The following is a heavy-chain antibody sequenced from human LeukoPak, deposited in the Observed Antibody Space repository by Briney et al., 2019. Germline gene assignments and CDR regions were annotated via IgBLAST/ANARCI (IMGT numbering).Heavy chain of an antibody. CDR3: AKADWEDYYGSGSYYQT. V-gene: IGHV3-23*01. CDR2: IGGSGGST. D-gene: IGHD3-10*01. CDR1: GFTFSSYA. J-gene: IGHJ5*02. Sequence: GGSLRLSCAASGFTFSSYAMSWVRQAPGKGLEWVSAIGGSGGSTYYADSVKGRFTISRDNSKNTLYLQMNSLRAEDTAVYYCAKADWEDYYGSGSYYQTWGQGTLVTVSS.